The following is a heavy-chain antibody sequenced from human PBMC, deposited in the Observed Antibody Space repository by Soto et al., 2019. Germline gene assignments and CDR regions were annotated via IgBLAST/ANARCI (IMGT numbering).Heavy chain of an antibody. CDR3: ARRSISLRLGELSSDMDV. CDR1: GYTLTSYG. CDR2: ISAYNGNT. Sequence: GASVKVSCKASGYTLTSYGISWVRQAPGQGLEWMGWISAYNGNTNYAQKLQGRVTMTTDTSTSTAYMELRSLRSDDTAVYYCARRSISLRLGELSSDMDVWGQGTTVTVSS. D-gene: IGHD3-16*02. J-gene: IGHJ6*02. V-gene: IGHV1-18*01.